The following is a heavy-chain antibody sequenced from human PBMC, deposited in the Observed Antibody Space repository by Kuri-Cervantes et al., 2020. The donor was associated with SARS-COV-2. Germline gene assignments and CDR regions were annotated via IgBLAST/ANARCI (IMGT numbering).Heavy chain of an antibody. CDR1: GDSITSGLYY. CDR3: ARENDYGHPRFDP. CDR2: IYYSGRT. J-gene: IGHJ5*02. Sequence: SETLSLTCTVSGDSITSGLYYWNWIRQHPGKGLEWIGCIYYSGRTYYNPSLESRLHISADTSKNSFSLRLTSVTAADTAVYYCARENDYGHPRFDPWGQGTLVTVSS. V-gene: IGHV4-31*03. D-gene: IGHD4-17*01.